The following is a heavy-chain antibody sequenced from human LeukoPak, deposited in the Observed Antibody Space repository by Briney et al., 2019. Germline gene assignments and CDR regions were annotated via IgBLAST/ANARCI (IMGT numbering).Heavy chain of an antibody. CDR1: GFTFSSHW. CDR2: IKKDGSEK. Sequence: GGSLRLSCAASGFTFSSHWMSWVRQAPGKGLEWVANIKKDGSEKYSVDSVKGRFTISRDNAKNSLFLQMNSLRAEDTAVYFCARESTGFTIDYWGQGTLVTVSS. D-gene: IGHD5/OR15-5a*01. V-gene: IGHV3-7*01. J-gene: IGHJ4*02. CDR3: ARESTGFTIDY.